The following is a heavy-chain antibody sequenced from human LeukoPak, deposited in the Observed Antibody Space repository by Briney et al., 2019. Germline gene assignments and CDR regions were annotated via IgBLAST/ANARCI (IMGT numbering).Heavy chain of an antibody. CDR2: FHYSGTT. J-gene: IGHJ3*02. D-gene: IGHD6-25*01. Sequence: SETLSLTCAVYGGSFSDYYWSWIRQPPGKELEWIGYFHYSGTTNYNPSLKSRVTISVDTSKNQFSLKLRFVTAADTAVYYCARTYSSGAFDIWGQGTMVTVSS. CDR1: GGSFSDYY. V-gene: IGHV4-59*08. CDR3: ARTYSSGAFDI.